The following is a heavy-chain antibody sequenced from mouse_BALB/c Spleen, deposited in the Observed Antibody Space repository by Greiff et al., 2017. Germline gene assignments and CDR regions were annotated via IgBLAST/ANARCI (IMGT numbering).Heavy chain of an antibody. D-gene: IGHD2-1*01. J-gene: IGHJ2*01. CDR2: ISSGGSYT. CDR1: GFTFSSYT. V-gene: IGHV5-6-4*01. CDR3: TRDPYGNYYFDY. Sequence: EVKLMESGGGLVKPGGSLKLSCAASGFTFSSYTMSWVRQTPEKRLEWVATISSGGSYTYYPDSVKGRFTISRDNAKNTLYLQMSSLKSEDTAMYYCTRDPYGNYYFDYWGQGTTLTVSS.